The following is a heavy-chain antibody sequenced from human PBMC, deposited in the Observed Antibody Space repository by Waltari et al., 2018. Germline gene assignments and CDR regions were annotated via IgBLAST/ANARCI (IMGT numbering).Heavy chain of an antibody. CDR3: VRDLWFAFDI. D-gene: IGHD2-21*01. Sequence: EVQLVESGGGLVQPGGALRLSCAASGFTLSNYWMSWVRQAPGKGPEWGANIRTDGREEYYVDSVRGRFTISRDNAKNSLYLQMNSLRPEDTAVYYCVRDLWFAFDIWGQGTMVTVSS. CDR2: IRTDGREE. V-gene: IGHV3-7*01. J-gene: IGHJ3*02. CDR1: GFTLSNYW.